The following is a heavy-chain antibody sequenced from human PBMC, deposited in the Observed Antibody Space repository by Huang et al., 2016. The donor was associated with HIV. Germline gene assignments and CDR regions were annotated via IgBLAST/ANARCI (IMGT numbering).Heavy chain of an antibody. V-gene: IGHV4-34*02. CDR3: AREIMISFGGPFDS. CDR1: GGSFSGYF. J-gene: IGHJ5*01. CDR2: INHAGVT. Sequence: QVQLEQWGAGLLKPSETLSLTCAVYGGSFSGYFWNWIRQSPGKGREWIGQINHAGVTDDNPYLKGRATISVDTSKNQFSLKLTSVTAADTAIYYCAREIMISFGGPFDSWGHGNLVTVSS. D-gene: IGHD3-16*01.